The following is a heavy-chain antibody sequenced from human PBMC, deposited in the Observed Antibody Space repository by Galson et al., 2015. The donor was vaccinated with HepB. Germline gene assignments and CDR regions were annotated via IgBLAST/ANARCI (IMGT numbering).Heavy chain of an antibody. CDR2: ISYDGSNK. D-gene: IGHD3-22*01. Sequence: SLRLSCAASGFTFSSSGMHWVRQAPGKGLEWVAVISYDGSNKYYADSVKDRFTISRDNSKNTLYLQMNSLRAEDTAVYYCASGYYYGPFDYWGQGTLVTVSS. V-gene: IGHV3-30*03. J-gene: IGHJ4*02. CDR3: ASGYYYGPFDY. CDR1: GFTFSSSG.